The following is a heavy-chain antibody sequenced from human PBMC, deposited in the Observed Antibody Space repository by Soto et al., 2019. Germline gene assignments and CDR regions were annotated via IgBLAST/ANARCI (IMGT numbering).Heavy chain of an antibody. J-gene: IGHJ4*02. CDR1: GYTFTGYY. CDR3: ARDLAKGGGSAGFDY. V-gene: IGHV1-2*02. CDR2: INPNSGGT. D-gene: IGHD2-15*01. Sequence: QVQLVQSGAEVKKPGASVKVSCKASGYTFTGYYMHCVRQAPGQGLEWMGWINPNSGGTKYPQKFQGRVTMTRDTSITTVYMSLTGLKSDDTAVYYCARDLAKGGGSAGFDYCGQGTLVAVSS.